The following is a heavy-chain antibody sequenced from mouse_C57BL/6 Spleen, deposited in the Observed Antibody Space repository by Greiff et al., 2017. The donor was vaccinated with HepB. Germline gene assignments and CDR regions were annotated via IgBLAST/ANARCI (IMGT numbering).Heavy chain of an antibody. D-gene: IGHD2-12*01. V-gene: IGHV1-7*01. CDR2: INPSSGYT. Sequence: QVQLQQSGAELAKPGASVKLSCKASGYTFTSYWMHWVKQRPGQGLEWIGYINPSSGYTKYNQKFKDKATLTADKSSSTAYMQLSSLTYEDAAVYYSASTPLDDVGYAMDYWGQGTSVTVSS. J-gene: IGHJ4*01. CDR3: ASTPLDDVGYAMDY. CDR1: GYTFTSYW.